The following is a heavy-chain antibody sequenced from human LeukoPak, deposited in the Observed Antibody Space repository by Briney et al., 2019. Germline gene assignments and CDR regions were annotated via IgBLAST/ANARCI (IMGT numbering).Heavy chain of an antibody. CDR3: ATRRELRA. CDR2: IKQDGREK. V-gene: IGHV3-7*01. CDR1: GVTFSSYW. Sequence: GGSLRLSCAASGVTFSSYWMSWVRQAPGKGLEWVANIKQDGREKYYVDSVKGRFTISRDNAKNSLYLQMNSLRAEDTAVYYCATRRELRAWGQGTLVTVSS. D-gene: IGHD1-26*01. J-gene: IGHJ5*02.